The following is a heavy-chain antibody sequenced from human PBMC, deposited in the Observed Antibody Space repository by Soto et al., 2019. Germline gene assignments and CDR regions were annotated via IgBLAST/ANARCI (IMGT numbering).Heavy chain of an antibody. CDR2: IKQDGSEK. CDR3: AKDGYDSSGYYSGIFDY. V-gene: IGHV3-7*01. Sequence: PGGSLRLSCAASGFTFSSYWMSWVRQAPGKGLEWVANIKQDGSEKYYVDSVKGRFTISRDNAKNSLYLQMNSLRAEDTAVYYCAKDGYDSSGYYSGIFDYWGQGTLVTVSS. CDR1: GFTFSSYW. D-gene: IGHD3-22*01. J-gene: IGHJ4*02.